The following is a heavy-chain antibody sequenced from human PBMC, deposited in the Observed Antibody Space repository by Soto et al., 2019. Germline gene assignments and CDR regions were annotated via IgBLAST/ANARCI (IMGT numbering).Heavy chain of an antibody. D-gene: IGHD3-10*01. CDR3: MKAHESGDFLGMSV. J-gene: IGHJ6*02. CDR2: MYKTGET. CDR1: GGSVSTGMKY. V-gene: IGHV4-61*01. Sequence: TLSLTCTVSGGSVSTGMKYWGWVRQPPGKALEFIGYMYKTGETLLNSSLKGRVTLSMETSKNQFSLTLSSVTAADTAVYFCMKAHESGDFLGMSVWGPGTTVTV.